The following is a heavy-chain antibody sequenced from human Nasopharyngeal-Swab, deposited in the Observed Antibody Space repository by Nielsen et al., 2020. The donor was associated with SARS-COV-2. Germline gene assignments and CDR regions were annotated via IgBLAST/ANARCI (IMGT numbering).Heavy chain of an antibody. CDR2: IWYDGSNK. J-gene: IGHJ4*02. Sequence: SCAASGFTFSSYGMHWVRQAPGKGLEWVAVIWYDGSNKYYADSVKGRFTISRDNSKNTLYLQMNSLRAEDTAVYYCARDFGAYYDSTAKAYWGQGTLVTVSS. CDR1: GFTFSSYG. D-gene: IGHD3-22*01. V-gene: IGHV3-33*01. CDR3: ARDFGAYYDSTAKAY.